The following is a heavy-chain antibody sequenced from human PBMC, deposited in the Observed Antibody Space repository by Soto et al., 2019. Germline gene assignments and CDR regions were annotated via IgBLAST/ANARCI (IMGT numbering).Heavy chain of an antibody. CDR1: GYTFTSYG. D-gene: IGHD6-19*01. CDR2: ISAYNGNT. CDR3: ARRSTIAVAEYAFDI. J-gene: IGHJ3*02. Sequence: GASVKVSCKASGYTFTSYGISWVRQAPGQGLEWMGWISAYNGNTNYAQKLQGRVTMTTDTSTSTAYMELRSLRSDDTAVYYCARRSTIAVAEYAFDIWGQGTMVTVSS. V-gene: IGHV1-18*01.